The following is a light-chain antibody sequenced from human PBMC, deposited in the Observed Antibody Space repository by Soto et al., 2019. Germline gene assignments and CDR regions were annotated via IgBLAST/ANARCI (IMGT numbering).Light chain of an antibody. CDR2: DVN. V-gene: IGLV2-14*01. Sequence: QSVLTQPASVSGSPGQSITISCTGTSSDVGAYNYDSWYQQHPGTVPKLLIYDVNNRPSGVSDRFSGSKSGTSASLAITGLQAEDEADYYCQSYDSSLGALYVFGTGTKVTV. CDR3: QSYDSSLGALYV. J-gene: IGLJ1*01. CDR1: SSDVGAYNY.